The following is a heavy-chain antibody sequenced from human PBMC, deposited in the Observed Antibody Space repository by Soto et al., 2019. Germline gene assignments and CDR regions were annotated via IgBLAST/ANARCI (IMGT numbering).Heavy chain of an antibody. V-gene: IGHV4-59*12. CDR3: ARARDQFGGHFDY. D-gene: IGHD2-15*01. CDR2: ISDGGST. Sequence: PSETLSLTCNVSGGSIYTYYWNWIRQSPGKGLEWIGYISDGGSTNYNPSLKSRVTISVDTSKKQVSLKLSSVTAADTAVYYCARARDQFGGHFDYWGRGILVTVSS. J-gene: IGHJ4*02. CDR1: GGSIYTYY.